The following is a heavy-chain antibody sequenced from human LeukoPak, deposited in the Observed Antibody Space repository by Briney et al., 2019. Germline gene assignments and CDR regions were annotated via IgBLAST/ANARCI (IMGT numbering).Heavy chain of an antibody. CDR1: GFTFSNYG. V-gene: IGHV3-48*04. D-gene: IGHD3-22*01. CDR2: ISPTAATI. J-gene: IGHJ4*02. Sequence: PGGSLRLSCAASGFTFSNYGMHWVRQAPGKGLEWISYISPTAATIYYADSVKGRFTISRDNAKNSLYLQMNSLGAEDTAVYYCATKVVGTTHFSHWGQGTLVTVSS. CDR3: ATKVVGTTHFSH.